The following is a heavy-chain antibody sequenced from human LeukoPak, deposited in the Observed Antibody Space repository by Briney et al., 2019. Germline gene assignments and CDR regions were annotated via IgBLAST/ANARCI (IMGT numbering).Heavy chain of an antibody. Sequence: SETLSLTCAVYSESFSVYYWSWIRQPPGKGLEWIGEINHSGGTNYNPSLKSRVTMSVDTSRNQFSLKLWSVTAADTAVFYCARESKTYDGSGYYHDSWGQGTLVTVSS. CDR2: INHSGGT. CDR3: ARESKTYDGSGYYHDS. CDR1: SESFSVYY. J-gene: IGHJ4*02. V-gene: IGHV4-34*01. D-gene: IGHD3-22*01.